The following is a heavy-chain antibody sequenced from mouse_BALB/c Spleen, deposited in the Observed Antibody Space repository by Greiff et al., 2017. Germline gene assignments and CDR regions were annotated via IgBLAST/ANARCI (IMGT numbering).Heavy chain of an antibody. Sequence: EVQLVESGAELVKPGASVKLSCTASGFNIKDTYMHWVKQRPEQGLEWIGRIDPANGNTKYDPKFQGKATITSDTSSNTAYLQLSSLTSEDTAVYYCARATYYGNHFDYWGQGTTVTVSS. J-gene: IGHJ2*01. D-gene: IGHD2-10*01. CDR1: GFNIKDTY. V-gene: IGHV14-3*02. CDR2: IDPANGNT. CDR3: ARATYYGNHFDY.